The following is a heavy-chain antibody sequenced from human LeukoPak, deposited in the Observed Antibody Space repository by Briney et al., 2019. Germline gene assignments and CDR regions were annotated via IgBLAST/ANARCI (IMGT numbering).Heavy chain of an antibody. CDR3: ATVPRIAAAGTAFDY. Sequence: SETLSLTCTVSNDSIKDYYWNWIRQPPGKGLEWIGYIYYSGSTNYNPSLKSRVTISVDTSKNQFSLKLSSVTAADTAVYYCATVPRIAAAGTAFDYWGQGTLVTVSS. J-gene: IGHJ4*02. CDR1: NDSIKDYY. V-gene: IGHV4-59*01. CDR2: IYYSGST. D-gene: IGHD6-13*01.